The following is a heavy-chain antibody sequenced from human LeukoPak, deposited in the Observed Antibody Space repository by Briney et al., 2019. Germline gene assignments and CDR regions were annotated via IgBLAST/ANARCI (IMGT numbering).Heavy chain of an antibody. CDR3: ARVYCSSTSCYEGGLFDY. Sequence: ASVKVSCKASGYTFTSYGISWVRQAPGQGLEWMGWISAYNGNTNYAQKLQGRVTTTTDTPTSTAYMELRSLRSDDTAVYYCARVYCSSTSCYEGGLFDYWGQGTLVTVSS. CDR1: GYTFTSYG. D-gene: IGHD2-2*01. J-gene: IGHJ4*02. CDR2: ISAYNGNT. V-gene: IGHV1-18*01.